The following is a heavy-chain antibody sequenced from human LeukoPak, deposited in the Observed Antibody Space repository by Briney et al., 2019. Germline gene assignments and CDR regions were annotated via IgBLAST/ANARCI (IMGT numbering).Heavy chain of an antibody. CDR1: GYSISSGYY. CDR3: ARHPPYRDSYGSKVGGYYFDY. CDR2: IYHSGTT. Sequence: SETLSLTCTVSGYSISSGYYWGWVRQPPGKGLEWIGNIYHSGTTYYNPSLKSRVTISRDTSKNQFSLKLSSVTAADTAVYYCARHPPYRDSYGSKVGGYYFDYWGQGTLVTVSS. V-gene: IGHV4-38-2*02. J-gene: IGHJ4*02. D-gene: IGHD5-18*01.